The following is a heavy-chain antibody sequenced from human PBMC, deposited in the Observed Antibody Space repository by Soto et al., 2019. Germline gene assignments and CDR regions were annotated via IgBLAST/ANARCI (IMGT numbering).Heavy chain of an antibody. CDR3: ARASKGTIYSPHAFDI. CDR1: GFAVSSNY. D-gene: IGHD2-21*01. CDR2: IYSGGTT. Sequence: GGSLRLSCAASGFAVSSNYMSWVRQAPGKGLEWVSLIYSGGTTYYADSVKGRFTISRDNSKNTLYLQMNSLRAEDTAVYYCARASKGTIYSPHAFDIWGQGTMVT. V-gene: IGHV3-53*01. J-gene: IGHJ3*02.